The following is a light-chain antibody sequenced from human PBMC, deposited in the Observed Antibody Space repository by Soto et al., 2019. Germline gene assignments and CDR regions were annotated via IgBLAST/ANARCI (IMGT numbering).Light chain of an antibody. V-gene: IGLV8-61*01. CDR3: VLYMGSGIWV. J-gene: IGLJ3*02. Sequence: QAVVTQEPSFSVSPGATVTFTCGLSSGSVSTNNYPSWYQQTPGQAPRTLIYSTYTRSSGVPDRFSASILGNKAALTITGAQADDESDYYCVLYMGSGIWVFGGGTKVTVL. CDR1: SGSVSTNNY. CDR2: STY.